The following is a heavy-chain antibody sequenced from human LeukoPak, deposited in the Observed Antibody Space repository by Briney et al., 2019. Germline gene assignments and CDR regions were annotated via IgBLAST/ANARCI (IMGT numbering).Heavy chain of an antibody. J-gene: IGHJ3*02. Sequence: PGGSLRLSCAASGFTFSDYYMSWIRQPPGKGLEWIGEINHSGSTNFNPSLMSRVTISVDTSKNQFSLKLGSVTAADTAVYYCARHKTRTRAFDIWGQGTMVTVSS. CDR2: INHSGST. CDR1: GFTFSDYY. D-gene: IGHD1-14*01. V-gene: IGHV4-34*01. CDR3: ARHKTRTRAFDI.